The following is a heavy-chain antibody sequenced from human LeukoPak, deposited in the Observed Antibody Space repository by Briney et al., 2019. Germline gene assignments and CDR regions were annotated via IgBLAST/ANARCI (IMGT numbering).Heavy chain of an antibody. CDR2: IDPSGSYT. CDR1: GYTFNAYW. J-gene: IGHJ4*02. D-gene: IGHD3-10*01. Sequence: GESLKISCRGFGYTFNAYWITWVRQMPGKGLAWVGRIDPSGSYTNYSPSFQGHVTISADKSISTAYLQWSSLKPSDTAIYYCARRENFAELSPDYWGQGTLVTVSS. CDR3: ARRENFAELSPDY. V-gene: IGHV5-10-1*01.